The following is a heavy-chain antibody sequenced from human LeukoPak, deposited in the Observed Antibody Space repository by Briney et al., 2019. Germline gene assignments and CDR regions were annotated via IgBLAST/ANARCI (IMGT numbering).Heavy chain of an antibody. CDR3: ARGRDGGNYYGMDV. D-gene: IGHD4-23*01. J-gene: IGHJ6*02. Sequence: SETLSLTCTVSGGSISSGDYYWSWIRQPPGKGLEWIGYIYYSGSTYYNPSLKSRVTISVDTSKNQFSLKLSSVTAADTAVYYCARGRDGGNYYGMDVWGQGTTVTVSS. V-gene: IGHV4-30-4*01. CDR2: IYYSGST. CDR1: GGSISSGDYY.